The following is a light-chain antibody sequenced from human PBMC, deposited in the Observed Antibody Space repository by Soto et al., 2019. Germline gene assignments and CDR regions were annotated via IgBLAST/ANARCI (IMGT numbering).Light chain of an antibody. CDR2: EVS. V-gene: IGLV2-14*01. Sequence: QSVLTQPASVSGSPGQSITISCTGTSSDVGGYNYVSWYQQHPGKAPKLIIYEVSNRPSGVSNRFSGSKSGNTASLTISGLQAEDEADYNCNSCTSKSTGVFGTGTKVTVL. CDR3: NSCTSKSTGV. CDR1: SSDVGGYNY. J-gene: IGLJ1*01.